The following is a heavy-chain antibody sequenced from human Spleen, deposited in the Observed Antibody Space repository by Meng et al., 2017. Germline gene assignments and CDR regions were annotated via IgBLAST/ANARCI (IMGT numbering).Heavy chain of an antibody. D-gene: IGHD3-10*01. CDR3: ARGRYNAQTTKNYGMDV. V-gene: IGHV1-69*02. Sequence: SVKVSCKASGGTFSSYTISWVRQAPGQGLEWMGRIIPILGIANYAQKFQGRVTITADKSTSTAYMELSSLRSEDTAVYYCARGRYNAQTTKNYGMDVWGQGTTVTVSS. CDR1: GGTFSSYT. CDR2: IIPILGIA. J-gene: IGHJ6*02.